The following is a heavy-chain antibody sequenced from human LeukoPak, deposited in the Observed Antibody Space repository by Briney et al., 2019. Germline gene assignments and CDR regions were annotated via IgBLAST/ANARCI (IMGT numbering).Heavy chain of an antibody. D-gene: IGHD6-13*01. J-gene: IGHJ4*02. CDR1: GFTFSMYW. CDR3: AKANRIAAAGKVGYFDY. V-gene: IGHV3-7*05. CDR2: INQNGGEI. Sequence: GGSLRLSCAASGFTFSMYWMCWVRQAPGRGLEWVASINQNGGEIYYVDSVKGRFTISRDNSKNTLYLQMNSLRAEDTAVYYCAKANRIAAAGKVGYFDYWGQGTLVTVSS.